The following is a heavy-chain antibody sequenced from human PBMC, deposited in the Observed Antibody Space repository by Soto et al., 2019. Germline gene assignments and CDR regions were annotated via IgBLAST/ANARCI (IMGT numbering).Heavy chain of an antibody. CDR2: IYHSGST. V-gene: IGHV4-30-2*01. Sequence: PSETLSLTCAVSGGSISSGGYSWSWIRQPPGKGLEWIGYIYHSGSTYYNPSLKSRVTISVDRSKNQFSLKLSSVTAADTAVYYCARAPYDFWSGYHNGMDVWGQGTTVT. CDR1: GGSISSGGYS. D-gene: IGHD3-3*01. J-gene: IGHJ6*02. CDR3: ARAPYDFWSGYHNGMDV.